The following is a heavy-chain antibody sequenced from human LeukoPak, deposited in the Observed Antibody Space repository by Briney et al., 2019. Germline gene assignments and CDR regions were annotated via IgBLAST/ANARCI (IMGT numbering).Heavy chain of an antibody. D-gene: IGHD5-24*01. CDR1: GGSISSGGYY. V-gene: IGHV4-31*03. Sequence: SETLSLTCTVSGGSISSGGYYWSWIRQHPGTGLEWIGYIYYSGSTYYNPSLKSRVTISVDTSKNQFSLKLSSVTAADTAVYYCATGDGYNIVSHFDYWGQGTLVTVSS. J-gene: IGHJ4*02. CDR2: IYYSGST. CDR3: ATGDGYNIVSHFDY.